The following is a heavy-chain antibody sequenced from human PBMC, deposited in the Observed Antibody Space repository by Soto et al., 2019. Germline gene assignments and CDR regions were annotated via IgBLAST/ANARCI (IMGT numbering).Heavy chain of an antibody. CDR2: ISHSGST. D-gene: IGHD2-2*01. CDR1: GGSFSGYY. V-gene: IGHV4-34*01. Sequence: SETLSLTSAAHGGSFSGYYWTWIRQTPGKGLEWIGEISHSGSTNYNPSLKSRVTMSADPSKSQFSLNLTSVTAADSGVYYCARGECSSIYCFTRWALDIWGQGTVVTVSS. CDR3: ARGECSSIYCFTRWALDI. J-gene: IGHJ3*02.